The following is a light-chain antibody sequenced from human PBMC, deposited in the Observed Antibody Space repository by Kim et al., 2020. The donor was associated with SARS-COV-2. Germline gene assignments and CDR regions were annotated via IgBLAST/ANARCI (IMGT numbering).Light chain of an antibody. CDR1: QRVSS. CDR2: GAF. V-gene: IGKV3-20*01. J-gene: IGKJ5*01. CDR3: QQHGSSPIT. Sequence: SLSRGERATLSCRASQRVSSIAWYQQKPGQAPSLLIYGAFTRATGIPDRFSGSGSGTDFTLTISRLEPEDFAVYFCQQHGSSPITFGQGTRLEIK.